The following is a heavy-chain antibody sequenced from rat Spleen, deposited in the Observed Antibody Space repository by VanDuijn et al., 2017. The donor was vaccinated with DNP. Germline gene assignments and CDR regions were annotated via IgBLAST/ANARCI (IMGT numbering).Heavy chain of an antibody. CDR1: GFNFNDYL. Sequence: EVKLVESGGGLVQPGGSLKLSCAASGFNFNDYLMGWVRQAPGKGLEWIGEINKDSSTIIYTPSLKVKFTVSRDNAQNTLFLQMSSLGSEDTAIYYCAKGPNYGGWSDYFDYWGQGVMVTVSS. D-gene: IGHD1-11*01. J-gene: IGHJ2*01. CDR3: AKGPNYGGWSDYFDY. CDR2: INKDSSTI. V-gene: IGHV4-2*01.